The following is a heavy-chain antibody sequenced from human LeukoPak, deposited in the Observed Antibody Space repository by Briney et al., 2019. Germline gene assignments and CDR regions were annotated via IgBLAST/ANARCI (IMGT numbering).Heavy chain of an antibody. CDR1: GGSISSYY. CDR3: ARLRILTGHPLFDY. J-gene: IGHJ4*02. D-gene: IGHD3-9*01. V-gene: IGHV4-59*08. Sequence: SETLSLTCTVSGGSISSYYWSWIRQPPGKGLEWIGYIYYSGSTNYNPSLKSRVTISVDTPKNQFSLKLSSVTAADTAVYYCARLRILTGHPLFDYWGQGTLVTVSS. CDR2: IYYSGST.